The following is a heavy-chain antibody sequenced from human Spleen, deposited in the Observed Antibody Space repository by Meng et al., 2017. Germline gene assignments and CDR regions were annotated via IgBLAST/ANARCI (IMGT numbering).Heavy chain of an antibody. J-gene: IGHJ4*02. V-gene: IGHV4-34*01. CDR2: INHSGNT. CDR3: ARGGGDSWYIDY. D-gene: IGHD6-13*01. Sequence: QVQLQQWGAGLLKPSETLSLTCAVSGGSFSGYYWSWIRQPPGKGLEWIWEINHSGNTNYNPSLKSRVTISVDTSKNQFSLKLSSVTAADTAVYYCARGGGDSWYIDYWGQGTLVTVSS. CDR1: GGSFSGYY.